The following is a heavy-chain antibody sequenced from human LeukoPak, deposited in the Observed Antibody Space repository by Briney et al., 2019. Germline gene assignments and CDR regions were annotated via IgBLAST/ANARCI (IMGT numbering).Heavy chain of an antibody. D-gene: IGHD6-19*01. V-gene: IGHV1-69*05. CDR2: IIPIFGTA. J-gene: IGHJ6*03. CDR3: ARVQWKRYYYYYMDV. CDR1: GGTFSSYA. Sequence: SVKVYCKASGGTFSSYAISWVRQAPGQGLEWMGGIIPIFGTANYAQKFQGRVTITTDESTSTAYMELSSLRSEDTAVYYCARVQWKRYYYYYMDVWGKGTTVTVSS.